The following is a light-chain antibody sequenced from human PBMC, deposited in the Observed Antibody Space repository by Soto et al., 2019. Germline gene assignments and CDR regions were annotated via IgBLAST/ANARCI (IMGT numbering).Light chain of an antibody. CDR1: QDISNY. CDR3: QHLQT. Sequence: DIQMTQSPSSLSASVGDRVTITCQASQDISNYLNWYQQKPGKAPKLLIYDASNLETGVPSRFSGSGSGTDFTFTISSLQPEDIATYYCQHLQTFGQGTKVEI. J-gene: IGKJ1*01. CDR2: DAS. V-gene: IGKV1-33*01.